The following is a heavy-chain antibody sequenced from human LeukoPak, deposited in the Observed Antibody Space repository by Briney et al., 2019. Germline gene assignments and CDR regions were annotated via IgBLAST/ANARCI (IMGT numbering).Heavy chain of an antibody. CDR1: GRSISRYY. D-gene: IGHD5-18*01. V-gene: IGHV4-59*01. CDR2: IYYSGST. J-gene: IGHJ5*02. Sequence: TAETLSLTCTVSGRSISRYYWSWTRQPPGKRLECIGYIYYSGSTNYNPPLKSRVTISVDTSKYQYSLKLSSVTAADTAVYYCARYVGTYSYGYRWFDLWGQGTVVSVPS. CDR3: ARYVGTYSYGYRWFDL.